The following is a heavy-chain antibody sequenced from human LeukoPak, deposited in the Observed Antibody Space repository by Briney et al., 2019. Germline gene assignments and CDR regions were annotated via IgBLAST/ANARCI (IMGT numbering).Heavy chain of an antibody. CDR2: IKQDGSQT. Sequence: GGSLRLSCAASGFTFSDYWMAWVRQAPGKGLEWLANIKQDGSQTYYVDSVKGRFTISRGNAKNSLYLQMNSLRVEDTALYYCARKGLPDYWGQGTLVTVSS. J-gene: IGHJ4*02. CDR3: ARKGLPDY. V-gene: IGHV3-7*01. CDR1: GFTFSDYW.